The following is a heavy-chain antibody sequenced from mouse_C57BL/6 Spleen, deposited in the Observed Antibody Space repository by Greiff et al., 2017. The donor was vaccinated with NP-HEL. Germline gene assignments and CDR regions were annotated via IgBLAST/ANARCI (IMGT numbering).Heavy chain of an antibody. CDR2: IYPGSGNT. CDR1: GYTFTDYY. Sequence: QVQLKESGAELVRPGASVKLSCKASGYTFTDYYINWVKQRPGQGLEWIARIYPGSGNTYYNEKFKGKATLTAEKSSSTAYMQLSSLTSEDSAVYFCARDHSGSSYGYWGQGTTLTVSS. V-gene: IGHV1-76*01. J-gene: IGHJ2*01. CDR3: ARDHSGSSYGY. D-gene: IGHD1-1*01.